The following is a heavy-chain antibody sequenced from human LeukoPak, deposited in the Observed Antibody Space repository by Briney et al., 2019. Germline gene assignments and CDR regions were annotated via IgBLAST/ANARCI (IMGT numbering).Heavy chain of an antibody. CDR2: ISNDGSNK. J-gene: IGHJ4*02. CDR3: ARNNYYASGSLAI. D-gene: IGHD3-10*01. Sequence: GGSLRLSCAASGFTFSPYAMHWVRQAPGKGLEWVALISNDGSNKYYADSVKGRFTISRDNSKNTLDLQMNSLRAEDTAVYYCARNNYYASGSLAIWGQGTLVTVSS. V-gene: IGHV3-30*03. CDR1: GFTFSPYA.